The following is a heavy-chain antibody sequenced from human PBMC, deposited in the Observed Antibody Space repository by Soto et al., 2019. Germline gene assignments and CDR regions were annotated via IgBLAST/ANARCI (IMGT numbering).Heavy chain of an antibody. J-gene: IGHJ4*02. Sequence: QVLLQESGPGLMKPSQTLSLTCTVSGLTISSASYYWSWILQHPGQGLEWVGNIYYNGSTYYSPSFKSRVTLWVDTSTNQFSLRLASVTAADTAVYYCAIYRISGSWSKFDYCGQGTLVTVSS. CDR2: IYYNGST. D-gene: IGHD6-13*01. V-gene: IGHV4-31*03. CDR3: AIYRISGSWSKFDY. CDR1: GLTISSASYY.